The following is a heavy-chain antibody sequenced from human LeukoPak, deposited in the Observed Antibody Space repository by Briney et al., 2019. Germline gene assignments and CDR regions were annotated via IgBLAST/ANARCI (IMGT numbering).Heavy chain of an antibody. CDR2: IYPGESDT. V-gene: IGHV5-51*01. Sequence: GEPLKISCKASGYSFTSYWIGWVRQMPGKGLEWMGIIYPGESDTRYSPSFQGQVTLSADKSISTAYLQWSSLKASDTAMYYCSLYGGNSNTDYWGQGTLVTVSS. CDR3: SLYGGNSNTDY. CDR1: GYSFTSYW. J-gene: IGHJ4*02. D-gene: IGHD2-21*01.